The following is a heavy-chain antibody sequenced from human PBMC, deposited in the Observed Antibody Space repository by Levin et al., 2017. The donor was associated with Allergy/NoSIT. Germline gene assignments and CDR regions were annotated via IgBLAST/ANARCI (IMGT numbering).Heavy chain of an antibody. CDR2: IYYSGST. CDR3: ARGSLGDFWSGYSLDYYYYGMDV. CDR1: GGSISSGGYY. Sequence: SETLSLTCTVSGGSISSGGYYWSWIRQHPGKGLEWIGYIYYSGSTYYNPSLKSRVTISVDTSKNQFSLKLSSVTAADTAVYYCARGSLGDFWSGYSLDYYYYGMDVWGQGTTVTVSS. J-gene: IGHJ6*02. D-gene: IGHD3-3*01. V-gene: IGHV4-31*03.